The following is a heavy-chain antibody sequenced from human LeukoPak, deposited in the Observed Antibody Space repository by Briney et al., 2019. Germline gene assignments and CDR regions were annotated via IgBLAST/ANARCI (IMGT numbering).Heavy chain of an antibody. V-gene: IGHV3-30*02. Sequence: GGSLRLSCAASGFTFSSYGMHWVRQAPGKGLEWVAFIRYDGSNKYYADSVKGRFTISRDNSKNTLYLQMNSLRAEDTAVYYCAKDEIAARRLDAFDIWGQGTMVTVSP. CDR3: AKDEIAARRLDAFDI. CDR1: GFTFSSYG. D-gene: IGHD6-6*01. CDR2: IRYDGSNK. J-gene: IGHJ3*02.